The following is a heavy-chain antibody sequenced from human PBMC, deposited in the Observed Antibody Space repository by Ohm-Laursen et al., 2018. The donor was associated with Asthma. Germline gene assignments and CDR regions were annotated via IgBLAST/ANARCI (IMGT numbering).Heavy chain of an antibody. CDR3: VKSIVGATSAFDI. J-gene: IGHJ3*02. V-gene: IGHV3-64D*08. CDR2: ISSNGGST. CDR1: GFTFSSYA. D-gene: IGHD1-26*01. Sequence: SLRLSCSAFGFTFSSYAMHWVRQAPGKGLEYVSAISSNGGSTYYADSVKGRFTISRDNSKNTLYLQMSSLRAEDTAVYYCVKSIVGATSAFDIWGQGTMVTVSS.